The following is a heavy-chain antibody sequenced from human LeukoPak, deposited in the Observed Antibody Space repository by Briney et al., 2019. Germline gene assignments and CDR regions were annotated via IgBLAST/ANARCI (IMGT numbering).Heavy chain of an antibody. CDR1: GFTFSSYW. D-gene: IGHD6-6*01. Sequence: GGSLRLSCAASGFTFSSYWMHWVRQAPGKGLVSVSRINSDGSSTSYADSVKGRFTISRDNAKNSLYLQMNSLRAEDTAVYYCARTEYSSSFYRVGYFQHWGQGTLVTVSS. CDR2: INSDGSST. J-gene: IGHJ1*01. V-gene: IGHV3-74*01. CDR3: ARTEYSSSFYRVGYFQH.